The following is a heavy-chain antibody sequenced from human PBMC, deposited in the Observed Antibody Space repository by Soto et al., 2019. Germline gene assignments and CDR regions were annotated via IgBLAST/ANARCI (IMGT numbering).Heavy chain of an antibody. Sequence: SETLSLTCTVSGDSMSTDYWTWIRQPPGKGLEWIGYVYYSGSTSYNPSLKSRLTISLATSNNQVSLRLTFVTAADTAVYYCARHVGWPFDIWGQGTMVTVSS. V-gene: IGHV4-59*08. CDR3: ARHVGWPFDI. J-gene: IGHJ3*02. CDR1: GDSMSTDY. D-gene: IGHD1-26*01. CDR2: VYYSGST.